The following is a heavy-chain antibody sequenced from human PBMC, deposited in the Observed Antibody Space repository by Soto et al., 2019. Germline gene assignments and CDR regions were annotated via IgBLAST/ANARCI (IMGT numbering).Heavy chain of an antibody. CDR3: ARDYDY. CDR2: ISYDGSNK. V-gene: IGHV3-30-3*01. CDR1: GFIFSSYA. Sequence: QVQLVESGGGVVQPGRSLRLSCAASGFIFSSYAMHWVRQAPGKGLEWVAVISYDGSNKYYADSVKGRFTISRDNSKNTLYLQMNSVSAEDTAVYYCARDYDYWGQGTLVTVSS. J-gene: IGHJ4*02.